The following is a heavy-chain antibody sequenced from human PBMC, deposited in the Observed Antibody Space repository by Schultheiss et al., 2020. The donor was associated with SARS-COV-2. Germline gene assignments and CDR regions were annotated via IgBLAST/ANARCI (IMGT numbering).Heavy chain of an antibody. D-gene: IGHD3-3*01. CDR1: GGSFSDYY. V-gene: IGHV4-34*01. J-gene: IGHJ6*02. Sequence: SETLSLTCAVYGGSFSDYYWSWIRQPPGKGLEWIGEINHSGSTNYNPSLKSRVTISVDTSKNQFSLKLSSVTAADTAVYYCARDRYYDFWSGYYSDYYYGMDVWGQGTTVTVSS. CDR3: ARDRYYDFWSGYYSDYYYGMDV. CDR2: INHSGST.